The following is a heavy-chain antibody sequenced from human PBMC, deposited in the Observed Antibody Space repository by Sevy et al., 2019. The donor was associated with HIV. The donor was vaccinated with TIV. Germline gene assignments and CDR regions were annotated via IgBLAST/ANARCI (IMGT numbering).Heavy chain of an antibody. CDR1: GFTFSSYA. V-gene: IGHV3-23*01. CDR2: ISGSGGST. Sequence: GGSLRLSCAASGFTFSSYAMSWVRQAPGKGLEWVSAISGSGGSTYYADSVKGRFTISRDNSKSTLYLQMNSLRAEDTAVYYCAKGPLGGYYYDSSGPIDYWGQGTLVTVSS. CDR3: AKGPLGGYYYDSSGPIDY. D-gene: IGHD3-22*01. J-gene: IGHJ4*02.